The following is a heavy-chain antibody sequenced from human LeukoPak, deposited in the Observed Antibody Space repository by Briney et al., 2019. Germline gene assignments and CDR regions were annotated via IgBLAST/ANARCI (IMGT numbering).Heavy chain of an antibody. D-gene: IGHD6-13*01. Sequence: ASVKVSCKAFGYTFTGYYVHWVRQAPGQGLEWMGWINPNDGGTNYAQKFEGRVTMTSDTSISTAYMELSSLRSDDTAVYYCARGFSIAAADYWGQGALVTVSS. CDR3: ARGFSIAAADY. J-gene: IGHJ4*02. CDR1: GYTFTGYY. V-gene: IGHV1-2*02. CDR2: INPNDGGT.